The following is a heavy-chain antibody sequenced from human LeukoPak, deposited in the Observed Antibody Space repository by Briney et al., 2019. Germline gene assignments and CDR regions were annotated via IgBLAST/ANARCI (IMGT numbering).Heavy chain of an antibody. J-gene: IGHJ4*02. CDR2: INPNSGGT. D-gene: IGHD2-2*02. Sequence: ASVKVSCKASGYTFTGYYMHWVRQAPGQGLEWVGWINPNSGGTNYAQKFQGRVTMTRDTSISTAYMELSRLRSDDTAVYYCARAGGIGYCSSTSCYRGNDYWGQGTLVTVSS. CDR3: ARAGGIGYCSSTSCYRGNDY. CDR1: GYTFTGYY. V-gene: IGHV1-2*02.